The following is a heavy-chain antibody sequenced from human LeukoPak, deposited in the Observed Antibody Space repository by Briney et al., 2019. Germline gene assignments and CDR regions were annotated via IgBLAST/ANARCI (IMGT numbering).Heavy chain of an antibody. CDR3: ARDSAVAFH. J-gene: IGHJ4*02. CDR1: GSTFSSYA. V-gene: IGHV3-64*01. CDR2: ISSNGGST. D-gene: IGHD6-19*01. Sequence: PGGSLRLSCAASGSTFSSYAMHWVRQAPGKGLEYVSAISSNGGSTYYANPVKGRFTISRDNSKNTLYLQMGSLRAEDMAVYYCARDSAVAFHWGQGTLVTVSS.